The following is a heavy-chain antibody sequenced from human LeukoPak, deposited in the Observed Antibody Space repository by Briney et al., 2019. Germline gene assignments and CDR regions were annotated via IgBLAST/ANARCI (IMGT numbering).Heavy chain of an antibody. CDR1: GGSISSYY. CDR2: IYYSGST. Sequence: PSETLSLTCTVSGGSISSYYWSWIRQPPGKGLEWIGYIYYSGSTNYNPSLKSRVTISVDTSKNQFSLKLSSVTAADTAVYYCARHSAWYDAFDIWGQGTMVTVSS. CDR3: ARHSAWYDAFDI. D-gene: IGHD6-13*01. J-gene: IGHJ3*02. V-gene: IGHV4-59*08.